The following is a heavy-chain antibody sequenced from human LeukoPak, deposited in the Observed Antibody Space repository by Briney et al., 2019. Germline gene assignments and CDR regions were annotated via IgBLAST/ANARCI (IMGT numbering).Heavy chain of an antibody. D-gene: IGHD4-17*01. V-gene: IGHV4-39*07. CDR3: ASSADYGDYVGWLDP. J-gene: IGHJ5*02. CDR1: GGSISSSSYY. Sequence: SETLSLTRTVSGGSISSSSYYWGWIRQPPGKGLEWIGSIYYSGSTYYNPSLKSRVTISVDTSKNQFSLKLSSVTAADTAVYYCASSADYGDYVGWLDPWGQGTLVTVSS. CDR2: IYYSGST.